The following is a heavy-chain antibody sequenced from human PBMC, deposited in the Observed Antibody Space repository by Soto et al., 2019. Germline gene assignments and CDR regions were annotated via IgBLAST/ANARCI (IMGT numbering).Heavy chain of an antibody. V-gene: IGHV1-69*02. D-gene: IGHD6-13*01. J-gene: IGHJ3*02. CDR2: IIPMLDIT. CDR1: GGTFSTYT. CDR3: TLGSWSAETFDI. Sequence: QVQLVQSGAEVKKPGSSVKVSCKASGGTFSTYTVIWVRQAPGQGLEWMGRIIPMLDITNTAQRFQGRVTITADKSTSTAYLELSTLRSDDTAIYFCTLGSWSAETFDIWGRGTMVTVSS.